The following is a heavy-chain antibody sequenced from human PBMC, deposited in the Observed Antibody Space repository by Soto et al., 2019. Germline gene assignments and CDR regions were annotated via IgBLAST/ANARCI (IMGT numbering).Heavy chain of an antibody. CDR3: AREEWLLQIDYWGQGTLVTVSSGKDPRPEHYYGTGSDTGSMDV. CDR1: GYTFTSYA. D-gene: IGHD3-10*01. J-gene: IGHJ6*02. V-gene: IGHV1-3*01. CDR2: INAGNGNT. Sequence: ASVKVSCKASGYTFTSYAMHWVRQAPGQRLEWMGWINAGNGNTKYSQKFQGRVTITRDTSASTAYMELSSLRSEDTAVYYCAREEWLLQIDYWGQGTLVTVSSGKDPRPEHYYGTGSDTGSMDVWGQGTTVTVSS.